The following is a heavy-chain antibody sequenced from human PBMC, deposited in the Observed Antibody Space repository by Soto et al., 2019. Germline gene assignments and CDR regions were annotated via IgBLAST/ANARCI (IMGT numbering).Heavy chain of an antibody. CDR3: ARDPGWNGLNYFDY. CDR1: GGSISSGDYY. Sequence: SETLSLTCTVSGGSISSGDYYWSWIRQPPGKGLEWIGYIYYSGSTYYNPSLKSRVTISVDTSKNQFSLKLSSVTAADTAVYYCARDPGWNGLNYFDYWGQGTLVT. J-gene: IGHJ4*02. D-gene: IGHD1-1*01. CDR2: IYYSGST. V-gene: IGHV4-30-4*01.